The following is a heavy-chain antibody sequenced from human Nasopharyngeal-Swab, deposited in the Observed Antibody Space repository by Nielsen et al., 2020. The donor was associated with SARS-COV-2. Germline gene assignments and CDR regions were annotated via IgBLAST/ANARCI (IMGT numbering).Heavy chain of an antibody. CDR1: GFTFSDYS. V-gene: IGHV3-48*04. J-gene: IGHJ4*02. Sequence: GESLKISCAASGFTFSDYSMNWVRQAPGKGLEWVSYISSSSSTIYYADSVKGRFTISRDNAKNSLYLQMNSLRAEDTAVYYCARESGYIDYWGQGTLVTVSS. D-gene: IGHD5-12*01. CDR2: ISSSSSTI. CDR3: ARESGYIDY.